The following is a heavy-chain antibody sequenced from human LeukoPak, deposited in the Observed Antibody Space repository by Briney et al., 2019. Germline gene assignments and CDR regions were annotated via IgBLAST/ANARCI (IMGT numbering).Heavy chain of an antibody. CDR2: INPNSGGT. J-gene: IGHJ4*02. Sequence: GASVKVSCKASGYTFTGYYMHWVRQAPGQGLEWMGWINPNSGGTNYAQKFQGRVTMTRDTSISTAYMELSRLRSDDTAVYYCARAEGCSSTSCHRSFDYWGQGTLVTVSS. CDR3: ARAEGCSSTSCHRSFDY. V-gene: IGHV1-2*02. CDR1: GYTFTGYY. D-gene: IGHD2-2*01.